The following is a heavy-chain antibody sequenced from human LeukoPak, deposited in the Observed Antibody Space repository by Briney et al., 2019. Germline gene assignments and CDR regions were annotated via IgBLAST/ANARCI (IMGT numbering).Heavy chain of an antibody. J-gene: IGHJ4*02. D-gene: IGHD5-18*01. CDR1: GFTFSSYW. V-gene: IGHV3-74*01. Sequence: PGGSLRLSCAASGFTFSSYWMHWVRQAPGKGLVWVSRINSDGSSTSYADSVKGRFTISRDNAKNTLYLQMNSLRAEDTAVYYCARVGYSYGYVWGSSDYWGQGTLVTVSS. CDR2: INSDGSST. CDR3: ARVGYSYGYVWGSSDY.